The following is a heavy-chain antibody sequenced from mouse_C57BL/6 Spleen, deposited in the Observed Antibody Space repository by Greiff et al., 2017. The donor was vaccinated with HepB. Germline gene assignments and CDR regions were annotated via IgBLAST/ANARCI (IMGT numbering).Heavy chain of an antibody. CDR3: AREGGSGPYYFDY. CDR2: INPSNGGT. J-gene: IGHJ2*01. Sequence: VQLQQSGTELVKPGASVKLSCKASGYTFTSYWMHWVKQRPGPGLEWIGNINPSNGGTNYNEKFKSKATLTVDKSSSTAYMQLSSLTSEDSAVYYCAREGGSGPYYFDYWGQGTTLTVSS. D-gene: IGHD3-2*02. V-gene: IGHV1-53*01. CDR1: GYTFTSYW.